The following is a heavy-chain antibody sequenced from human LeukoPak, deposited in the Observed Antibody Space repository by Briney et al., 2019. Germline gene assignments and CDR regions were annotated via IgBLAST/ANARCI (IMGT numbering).Heavy chain of an antibody. CDR3: ARDRDDSSVHHYFDY. D-gene: IGHD3-22*01. J-gene: IGHJ4*02. CDR2: LYHGDRT. Sequence: GGSLRLSCAASGFTVEAHFMSWVRQAPGKGLEWVSVLYHGDRTYYADSVKGRFTISRDSSENTVYLQMKSLRDEDTAVYYCARDRDDSSVHHYFDYWGQGALVTVSS. V-gene: IGHV3-66*02. CDR1: GFTVEAHF.